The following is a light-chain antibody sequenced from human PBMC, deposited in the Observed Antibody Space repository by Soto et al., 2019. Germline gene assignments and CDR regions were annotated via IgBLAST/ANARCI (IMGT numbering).Light chain of an antibody. CDR3: CSYAGSSTSWV. CDR1: SSDVGSYNL. CDR2: EGS. J-gene: IGLJ3*02. Sequence: QSALTQPASVSGSPGQSITISCTGTSSDVGSYNLVSWYQQHPGKAPKLMIYEGSKRPSGVSNRFSGSKAGKMASLTVSGLQAEDEADYYCCSYAGSSTSWVFGGGTQLTVL. V-gene: IGLV2-23*01.